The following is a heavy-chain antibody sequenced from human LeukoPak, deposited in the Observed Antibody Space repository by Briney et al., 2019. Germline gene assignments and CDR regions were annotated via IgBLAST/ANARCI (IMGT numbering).Heavy chain of an antibody. V-gene: IGHV3-48*03. Sequence: GGSLRLSCAASGFTFSSYEMNWVRQAPGKGLEWVSYISSGGSTIYYADSVKGRFTISRDNAKNSLYLQMNSLRAEDTAVYYCARDSCSGGSCYNAFDIWGQGTMVTVSS. CDR2: ISSGGSTI. CDR3: ARDSCSGGSCYNAFDI. CDR1: GFTFSSYE. D-gene: IGHD2-15*01. J-gene: IGHJ3*02.